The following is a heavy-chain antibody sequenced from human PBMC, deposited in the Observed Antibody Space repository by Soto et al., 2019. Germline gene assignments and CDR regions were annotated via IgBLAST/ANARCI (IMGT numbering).Heavy chain of an antibody. CDR3: ARETGTLRSRNCDY. V-gene: IGHV4-31*03. Sequence: PSETLSLTCSVSVGSISTVCHYLTWILHPPGKGLVWIGSIYHTGSTYYSKSLRSRLTMSVDTSKSQFSLRLSSVTAADTAVYYCARETGTLRSRNCDYWGQGSLVTVSS. D-gene: IGHD7-27*01. CDR1: VGSISTVCHY. CDR2: IYHTGST. J-gene: IGHJ4*02.